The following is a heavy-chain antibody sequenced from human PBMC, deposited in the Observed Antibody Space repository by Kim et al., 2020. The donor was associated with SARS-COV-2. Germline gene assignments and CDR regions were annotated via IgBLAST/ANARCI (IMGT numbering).Heavy chain of an antibody. Sequence: RNHADHMKGRLTISRDKAKTSVYLEMNSLKSEDTAVYYCARAVMVRGRLDFWGRGSLVTVSS. V-gene: IGHV3-11*06. J-gene: IGHJ4*02. CDR2: R. CDR3: ARAVMVRGRLDF. D-gene: IGHD3-10*01.